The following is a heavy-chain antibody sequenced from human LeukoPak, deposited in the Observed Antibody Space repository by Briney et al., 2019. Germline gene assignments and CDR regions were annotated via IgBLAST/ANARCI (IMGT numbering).Heavy chain of an antibody. D-gene: IGHD2-2*02. CDR1: GYTFTSYY. V-gene: IGHV1-46*01. CDR2: INPSGGST. Sequence: ASVKVSCKASGYTFTSYYMHWVRQAPGQGLEWMGIINPSGGSTSYAQKFQGRVTMTRDTSISTAYMELSRLRSDDTAVYYCASEGAAAIFYYGMDVWGQGTTVTVSS. CDR3: ASEGAAAIFYYGMDV. J-gene: IGHJ6*02.